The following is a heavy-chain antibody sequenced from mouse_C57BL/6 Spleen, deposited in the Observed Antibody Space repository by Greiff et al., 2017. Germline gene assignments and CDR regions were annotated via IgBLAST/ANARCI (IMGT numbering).Heavy chain of an antibody. J-gene: IGHJ2*01. Sequence: VQLQQSGPELVKPGASVTISCKASGYTFTDYYMNWVKQSHGKSLEWIGDINPNNGGTSYNQKFKGKATLTVDKSSSTAYMELRSLTSEDSAVYYCARDYYGSSYYFDYWGQGTTLTVSS. D-gene: IGHD1-1*01. CDR1: GYTFTDYY. CDR3: ARDYYGSSYYFDY. CDR2: INPNNGGT. V-gene: IGHV1-26*01.